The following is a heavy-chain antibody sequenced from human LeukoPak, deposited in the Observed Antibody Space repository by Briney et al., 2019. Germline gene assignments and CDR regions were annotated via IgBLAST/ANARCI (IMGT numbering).Heavy chain of an antibody. J-gene: IGHJ4*02. Sequence: PGRSLRLSCAASGFTFDDYAMHGVRQAPGKGLEGVSGISWNSGSIVYADSVKGRFTISRDNAKNSLYLQMHSLRAEDTALYYCEKDLGVGRPAAMAGVFDYWGQGTLVTVSS. V-gene: IGHV3-9*01. CDR3: EKDLGVGRPAAMAGVFDY. D-gene: IGHD2-2*01. CDR1: GFTFDDYA. CDR2: ISWNSGSI.